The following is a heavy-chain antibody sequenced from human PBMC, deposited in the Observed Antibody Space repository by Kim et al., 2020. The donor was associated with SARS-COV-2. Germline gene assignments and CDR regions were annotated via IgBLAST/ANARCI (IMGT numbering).Heavy chain of an antibody. CDR1: GFSLSTSGVG. J-gene: IGHJ5*02. CDR3: ARRHYYESSWFDP. V-gene: IGHV2-5*01. CDR2: IHWSGDM. Sequence: SGPTLVKPTETLTVTCTFSGFSLSTSGVGVGWIRQPPGKALEWLALIHWSGDMRYSPSLESRLTITRDDSKNQVVLTLTNVDPMDTATYYCARRHYYESSWFDPWGQGTLVIVSS. D-gene: IGHD3-22*01.